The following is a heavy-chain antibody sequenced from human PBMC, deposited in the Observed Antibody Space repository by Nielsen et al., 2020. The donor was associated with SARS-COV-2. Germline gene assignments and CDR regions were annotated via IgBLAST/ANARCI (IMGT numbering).Heavy chain of an antibody. D-gene: IGHD5-18*01. CDR1: GFSFTSYT. CDR2: ITMSGAYM. J-gene: IGHJ6*04. CDR3: VRDYRRYSYFSDLSDV. V-gene: IGHV3-21*01. Sequence: GGSLRLSCAASGFSFTSYTMNWVRQAQGKGLEWVASITMSGAYMYYADSVRGRFTISRDNSKNSLYLQMDSLRAEVTAVYYCVRDYRRYSYFSDLSDVLGKVTTVTVSS.